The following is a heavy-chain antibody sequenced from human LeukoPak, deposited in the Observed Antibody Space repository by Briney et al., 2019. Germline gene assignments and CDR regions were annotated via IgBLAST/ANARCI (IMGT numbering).Heavy chain of an antibody. J-gene: IGHJ3*02. Sequence: GESLKISCKGSGYSFTSYWIGWVRQMPGKGLEWMGIIYPGDSDTRYSPSIQGQVTISADKSISTAYLQWSSLKASDTATYYCARPRGWYSPSAAFDIWGQGTMVTVSS. V-gene: IGHV5-51*01. CDR1: GYSFTSYW. CDR2: IYPGDSDT. D-gene: IGHD6-19*01. CDR3: ARPRGWYSPSAAFDI.